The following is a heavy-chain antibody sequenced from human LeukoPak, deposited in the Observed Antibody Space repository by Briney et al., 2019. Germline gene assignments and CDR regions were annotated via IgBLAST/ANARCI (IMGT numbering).Heavy chain of an antibody. Sequence: PGGSLRLSCAASGFTFSSYEMNWVRQAPGKGLEWVSYISSSGSTIYYADSVKGRFTLSRDNAKNSLYLQMNSLRAEDTAVYYCARVHYYDSSGYYGRYFDYWGQGTLVTVSS. J-gene: IGHJ4*02. CDR3: ARVHYYDSSGYYGRYFDY. CDR1: GFTFSSYE. D-gene: IGHD3-22*01. CDR2: ISSSGSTI. V-gene: IGHV3-48*03.